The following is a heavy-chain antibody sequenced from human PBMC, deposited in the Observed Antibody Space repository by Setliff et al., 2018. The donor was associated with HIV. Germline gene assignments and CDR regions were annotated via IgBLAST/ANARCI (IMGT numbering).Heavy chain of an antibody. D-gene: IGHD3-10*01. Sequence: SETLSLTCTVSGGSISSHYWSWIRQPPGMGLEWIGYVYYSGSTKYNPSLKSRVTISVDTSKNQFSVKLTSVTPADTALYYCARGVRGVIIDWYYFDYWGQGTLVTVSS. J-gene: IGHJ4*02. CDR1: GGSISSHY. CDR3: ARGVRGVIIDWYYFDY. V-gene: IGHV4-59*11. CDR2: VYYSGST.